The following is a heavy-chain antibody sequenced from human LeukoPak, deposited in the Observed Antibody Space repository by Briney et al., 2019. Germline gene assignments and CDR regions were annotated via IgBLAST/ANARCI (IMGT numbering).Heavy chain of an antibody. J-gene: IGHJ4*02. V-gene: IGHV1-69*06. CDR3: ASDYYDSSGYFGY. CDR2: IIPIFGTA. D-gene: IGHD3-22*01. CDR1: GGTFSSYA. Sequence: ASVKVSCKASGGTFSSYAISWVRQAPGQGLEWMGGIIPIFGTANYAQKFQGRVTITADKSTSTAYMELSSLRSEDTAVYYCASDYYDSSGYFGYWGQGTLVTVSS.